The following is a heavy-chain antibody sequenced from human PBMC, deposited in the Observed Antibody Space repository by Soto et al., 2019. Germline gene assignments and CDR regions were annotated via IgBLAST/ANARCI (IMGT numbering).Heavy chain of an antibody. J-gene: IGHJ4*02. V-gene: IGHV1-69*01. D-gene: IGHD2-15*01. Sequence: QVQLVQSGAEVKKPGSSVKDSCKASGGTFSSYAISWVRQAPGQGLEWMGGIIPIFGTANYAQKFQGRVTITADESTSTAYMERSSLRSEDTAVYYCAGGYCSGGSCYGFRWDYWGQGTLVTVSS. CDR2: IIPIFGTA. CDR3: AGGYCSGGSCYGFRWDY. CDR1: GGTFSSYA.